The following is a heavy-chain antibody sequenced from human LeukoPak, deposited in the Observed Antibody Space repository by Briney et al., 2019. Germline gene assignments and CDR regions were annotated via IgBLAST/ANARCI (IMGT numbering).Heavy chain of an antibody. D-gene: IGHD3-10*02. J-gene: IGHJ5*02. V-gene: IGHV3-74*01. CDR2: IDSDGSTT. Sequence: EGSLRLSCAASGFTFSSYWMHWVRQAPGKGLVWVSRIDSDGSTTRYADSVKGRFTVSRDNAKNTLYLQMNSLRAEDTAVYYCARDTMLGMGNPWGQGTLVTVSS. CDR1: GFTFSSYW. CDR3: ARDTMLGMGNP.